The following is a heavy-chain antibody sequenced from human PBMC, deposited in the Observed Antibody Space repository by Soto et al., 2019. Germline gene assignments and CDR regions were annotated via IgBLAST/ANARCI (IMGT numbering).Heavy chain of an antibody. V-gene: IGHV3-49*04. D-gene: IGHD6-19*01. Sequence: PGGSLRLSCTGSGFTFGAYTMSWVRQAPGKGLEWVGSIRSTAYGAPTDVAASVKGRFTISRDDSNGTAYLQMNSLKTEDAAVYYCTRIKEWLIRRQFRYYGMDVWGQGTTVTVSS. J-gene: IGHJ6*02. CDR3: TRIKEWLIRRQFRYYGMDV. CDR1: GFTFGAYT. CDR2: IRSTAYGAPT.